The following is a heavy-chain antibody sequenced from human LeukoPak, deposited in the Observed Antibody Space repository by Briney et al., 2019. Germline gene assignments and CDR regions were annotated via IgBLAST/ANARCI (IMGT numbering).Heavy chain of an antibody. D-gene: IGHD3-22*01. CDR2: IYYSGST. CDR1: GGSISSGGYS. V-gene: IGHV4-30-4*07. CDR3: GRLDDYDYSAW. Sequence: PSQTLSLTCAVSGGSISSGGYSWSWIRQPPGKGLEWIGYIYYSGSTYYNPSLKSRVTISVDTSKNQFSLKLNSVTAADTAVYFCGRLDDYDYSAWWGQGILVTVSS. J-gene: IGHJ4*02.